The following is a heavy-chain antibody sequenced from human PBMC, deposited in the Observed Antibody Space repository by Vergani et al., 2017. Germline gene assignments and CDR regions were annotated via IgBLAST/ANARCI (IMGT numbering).Heavy chain of an antibody. D-gene: IGHD5-18*01. CDR2: INPNSGGT. CDR1: GGTFSSYA. J-gene: IGHJ6*02. V-gene: IGHV1-2*04. CDR3: ARGHNLFGYSYGLNYYYGMDV. Sequence: QVQLVQSGAEVKKPGPSVKVSCKASGGTFSSYAISWVRQAPGQGLEWMGWINPNSGGTNYAQKFQGWVTMTRDTSISTAYMELSRLRSDDTAVYYCARGHNLFGYSYGLNYYYGMDVWGQGTTVTVSS.